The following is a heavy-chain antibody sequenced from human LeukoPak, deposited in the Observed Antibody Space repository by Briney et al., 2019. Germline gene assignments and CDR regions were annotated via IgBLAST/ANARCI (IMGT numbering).Heavy chain of an antibody. V-gene: IGHV7-4-1*02. Sequence: ASVKVSCKASGYTFTSYAMNWVRQAPGQGLEWMGWINTNTGNPTYAQGFTGRFVFSLDTSVSTAYLQISSLKAEDTAVYYCAREMGYSSGWYEINYYYGMDVWGQGTTVTVSS. D-gene: IGHD6-19*01. CDR2: INTNTGNP. CDR1: GYTFTSYA. J-gene: IGHJ6*02. CDR3: AREMGYSSGWYEINYYYGMDV.